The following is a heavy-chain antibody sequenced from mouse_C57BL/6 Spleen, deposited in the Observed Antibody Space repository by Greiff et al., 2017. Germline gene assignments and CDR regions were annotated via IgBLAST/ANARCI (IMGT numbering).Heavy chain of an antibody. V-gene: IGHV1-81*01. Sequence: QVQLKQSGAELARPGASVKLSCKASGYTFTSYGISWVKQRTGQGLEWIGEIYPRSGNTYYNEKFKGKATLTADKSSSTAYMELRSLTSEDSAVYFCARIYYDFFAYWGQGTLVTVSA. CDR3: ARIYYDFFAY. D-gene: IGHD2-4*01. CDR2: IYPRSGNT. J-gene: IGHJ3*01. CDR1: GYTFTSYG.